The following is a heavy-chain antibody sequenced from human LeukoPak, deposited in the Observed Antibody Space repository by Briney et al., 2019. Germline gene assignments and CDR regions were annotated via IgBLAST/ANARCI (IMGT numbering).Heavy chain of an antibody. CDR1: GGSFSGYY. Sequence: SETLSLTCAVYGGSFSGYYWSWIRQPPGKGLEWIGEINHSGSTNYNPSLKSRVTISVDTSKNQFSLKLSSVTAADTAVYYCARRRQRYSSSWPIDYWGQGTLVTVSS. CDR3: ARRRQRYSSSWPIDY. CDR2: INHSGST. D-gene: IGHD6-13*01. J-gene: IGHJ4*02. V-gene: IGHV4-34*01.